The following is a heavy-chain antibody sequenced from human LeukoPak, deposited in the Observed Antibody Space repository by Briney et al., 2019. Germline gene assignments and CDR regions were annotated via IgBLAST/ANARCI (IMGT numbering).Heavy chain of an antibody. D-gene: IGHD6-19*01. CDR1: GGSIRSSSYY. Sequence: SETLSLTCTVSGGSIRSSSYYWGWIRQPPGKGLEWIATIYYSGSTYYNPSLKSRVTISVDTSKNQFSLKLRSVTAADTAVYYCARHQGSGWFDYCDYWGQGTLVTVSS. CDR2: IYYSGST. CDR3: ARHQGSGWFDYCDY. J-gene: IGHJ4*02. V-gene: IGHV4-39*01.